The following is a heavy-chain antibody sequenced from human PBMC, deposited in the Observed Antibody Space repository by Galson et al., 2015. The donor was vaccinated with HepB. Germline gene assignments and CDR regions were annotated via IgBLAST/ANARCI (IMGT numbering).Heavy chain of an antibody. CDR2: ISGSGGST. Sequence: SLRLSCAASGFTFSSYAMSWVRQAPGKGLEWVSAISGSGGSTYYADSVKGRFTISRDNSKNTLYLQMNSLRAEDTAVYYCAKDRGRDGYNSPDWYFDLWGRGTLVTVSS. D-gene: IGHD5-24*01. J-gene: IGHJ2*01. CDR1: GFTFSSYA. V-gene: IGHV3-23*01. CDR3: AKDRGRDGYNSPDWYFDL.